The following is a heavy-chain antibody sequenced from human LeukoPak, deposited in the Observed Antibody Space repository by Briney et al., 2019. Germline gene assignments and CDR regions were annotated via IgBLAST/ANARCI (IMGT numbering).Heavy chain of an antibody. CDR1: GGSISGSSYY. CDR2: FSYSGST. D-gene: IGHD2-2*01. Sequence: SETLSLTCSVSGGSISGSSYYWGWIRQPPGKGLEWIGSFSYSGSTYYNSSLKSRVTISVDTSNNQFSLRLNSVTAADTAVYYCARIGLGSSEDYWGQGTLVTVSS. J-gene: IGHJ4*02. CDR3: ARIGLGSSEDY. V-gene: IGHV4-39*07.